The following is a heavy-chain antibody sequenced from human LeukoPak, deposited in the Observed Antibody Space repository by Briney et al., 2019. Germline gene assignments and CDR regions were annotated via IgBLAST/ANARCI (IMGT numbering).Heavy chain of an antibody. CDR2: INPNSGGT. CDR1: GYTFTGYY. J-gene: IGHJ4*02. Sequence: ASVKVSCKASGYTFTGYYMHWVRQAPGQGLEWMGWINPNSGGTNYAQKFQGRVTMTRDTSISTAYMELSRLRSDDTAVYYCARERPDSSGQFDYWGQGTLVTVSS. V-gene: IGHV1-2*02. CDR3: ARERPDSSGQFDY. D-gene: IGHD6-19*01.